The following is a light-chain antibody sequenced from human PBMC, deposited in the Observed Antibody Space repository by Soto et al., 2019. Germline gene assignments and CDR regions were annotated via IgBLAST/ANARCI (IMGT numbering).Light chain of an antibody. V-gene: IGLV1-40*01. CDR1: SSNIGAGYD. CDR3: QSYDSSLSGFWV. J-gene: IGLJ3*02. CDR2: GNS. Sequence: QSVLTQPTSVSGAPGQRGTISCTGSSSNIGAGYDVHWYQQLPGTAPKLLIYGNSNRPSGVPDRFSGSKSGTSASLAITGLQAEDEADYYCQSYDSSLSGFWVFGGGTKLTVL.